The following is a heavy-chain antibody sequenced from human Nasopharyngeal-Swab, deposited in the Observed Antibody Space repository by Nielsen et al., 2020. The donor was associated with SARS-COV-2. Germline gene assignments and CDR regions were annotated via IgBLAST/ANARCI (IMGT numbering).Heavy chain of an antibody. CDR2: FDPEDGET. V-gene: IGHV1-24*01. CDR1: GYTLTELS. CDR3: TTVAGSYGRFDY. Sequence: ASVKVSCKVSGYTLTELSMHWVRQAPGKGLEWVVGFDPEDGETIYAQKFQGRVTMTEDTSTDTAYMELSSLTSEDTAVYYCTTVAGSYGRFDYWGQGTLVTVSS. J-gene: IGHJ4*02. D-gene: IGHD1-26*01.